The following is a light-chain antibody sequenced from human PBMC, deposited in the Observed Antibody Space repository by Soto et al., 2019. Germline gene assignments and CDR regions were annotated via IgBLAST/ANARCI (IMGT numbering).Light chain of an antibody. V-gene: IGKV3-20*01. Sequence: EVVLTQSPGTMSLSPGERATLSCRASQSVSSNYLAWYQQKPGQAPRLLIYVTSSRVTGIPDRFSGSGSGTDFPLTVSRLEPEDFATYYCQQFGSSPYAFGQGTRLAIK. CDR3: QQFGSSPYA. CDR1: QSVSSNY. J-gene: IGKJ2*01. CDR2: VTS.